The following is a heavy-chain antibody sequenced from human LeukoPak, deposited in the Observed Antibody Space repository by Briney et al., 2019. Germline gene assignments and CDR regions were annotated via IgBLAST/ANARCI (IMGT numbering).Heavy chain of an antibody. D-gene: IGHD6-19*01. CDR2: IYSGGST. V-gene: IGHV3-66*01. J-gene: IGHJ2*01. CDR1: GFTVSSNY. CDR3: ARDLYSSGWTYWYFDL. Sequence: GGSLRLSCAASGFTVSSNYMSWVRQAPGKGLEWVSVIYSGGSTYYADSVKGRFTISRDNSKNTLYLQMNSLRAEDTAVYYCARDLYSSGWTYWYFDLWGRGTLVTVSS.